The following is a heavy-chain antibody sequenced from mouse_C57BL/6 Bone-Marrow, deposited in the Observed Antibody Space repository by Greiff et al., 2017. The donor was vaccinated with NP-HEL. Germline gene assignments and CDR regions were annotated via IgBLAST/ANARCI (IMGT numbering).Heavy chain of an antibody. D-gene: IGHD1-1*01. CDR3: ARYGY. Sequence: QVQLQQPGAELVMPGASVKLSCKASGYTFTSSWMHWVKQWPGQGLEWIGEIDPSDSYPNYNQKFKGKSTLTVDKSASTAYMQLSSLTSEDSAVYYCARYGYWGQGTTLTVSS. CDR1: GYTFTSSW. V-gene: IGHV1-69*01. J-gene: IGHJ2*01. CDR2: IDPSDSYP.